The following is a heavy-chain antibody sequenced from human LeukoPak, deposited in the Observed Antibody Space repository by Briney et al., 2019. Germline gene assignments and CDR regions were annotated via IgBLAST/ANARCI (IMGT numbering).Heavy chain of an antibody. CDR3: ARVENGLELRYYYYGMDV. Sequence: PGGSLRPSCAASGFTFSDHVMTWVRQAPGKGLEWVSGITGNGVTTYYADSVKGRFTISRDNSKNTLSLQMNNLRAEDTAVYYCARVENGLELRYYYYGMDVWGQGTTVTVSS. CDR2: ITGNGVTT. CDR1: GFTFSDHV. V-gene: IGHV3-23*01. D-gene: IGHD1-7*01. J-gene: IGHJ6*02.